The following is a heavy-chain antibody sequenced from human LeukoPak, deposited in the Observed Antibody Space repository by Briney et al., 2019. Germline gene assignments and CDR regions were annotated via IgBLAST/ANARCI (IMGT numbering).Heavy chain of an antibody. J-gene: IGHJ4*02. CDR3: ARVSGPSGFDY. CDR1: GGSFSGYY. CDR2: INHSGST. V-gene: IGHV4-34*01. D-gene: IGHD3-3*01. Sequence: SETLSRTCAVYGGSFSGYYWSWIRQPPGKGLEWIGEINHSGSTNYNPSLKSRVTISVDTSKNQFSLKLSSVTAADTAVYYCARVSGPSGFDYWGQGTLVTVSS.